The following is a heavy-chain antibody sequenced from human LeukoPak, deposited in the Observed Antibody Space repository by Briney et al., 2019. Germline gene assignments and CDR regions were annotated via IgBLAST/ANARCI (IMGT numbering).Heavy chain of an antibody. CDR2: IIDSGNSI. J-gene: IGHJ4*02. CDR1: GFTFSSCA. D-gene: IGHD1-26*01. Sequence: PGRSLRLSCAASGFTFSSCAMSWVRQAPGKGLEWVSTIIDSGNSIYYADSVEGRFTISRDNSKDTLCLQMDSLRAGDTAVYYCAKDPIFSGSYGVFDSWGQGTLVTVSS. V-gene: IGHV3-23*01. CDR3: AKDPIFSGSYGVFDS.